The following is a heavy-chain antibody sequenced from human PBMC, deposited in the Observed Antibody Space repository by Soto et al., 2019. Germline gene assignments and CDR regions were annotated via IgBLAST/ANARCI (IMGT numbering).Heavy chain of an antibody. Sequence: DVQLVESGGGLVQPGGSLRLSCEASRFTFSGKKYLTWVRQAPGKGLEWVSALYDTDGTFYADSVKGRFTISKDNSKNTFYLQLNSLRPDDTAVYYCATWLQREHGFDIWGLGTMVTVSS. V-gene: IGHV3-66*01. D-gene: IGHD1-1*01. CDR1: RFTFSGKKY. CDR2: LYDTDGT. CDR3: ATWLQREHGFDI. J-gene: IGHJ3*02.